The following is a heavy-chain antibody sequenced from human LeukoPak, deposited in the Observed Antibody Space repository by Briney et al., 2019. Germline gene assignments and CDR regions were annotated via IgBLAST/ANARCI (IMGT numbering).Heavy chain of an antibody. Sequence: PSETLSLTCTVSGGSISSYYWSWIRQPPGKGLEWIRYIYYSGSTNYNPSLKSRVTISVDTSKNQYSLKLSSVTAADTAVYYCARVLLRGPYNWFDSWGHGTLVTVSS. V-gene: IGHV4-59*01. J-gene: IGHJ5*01. D-gene: IGHD3-10*01. CDR3: ARVLLRGPYNWFDS. CDR1: GGSISSYY. CDR2: IYYSGST.